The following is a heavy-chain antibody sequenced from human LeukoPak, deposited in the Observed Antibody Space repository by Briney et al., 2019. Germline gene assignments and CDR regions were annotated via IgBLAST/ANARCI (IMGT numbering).Heavy chain of an antibody. CDR2: INHSGST. D-gene: IGHD3-9*01. CDR3: VRLSKGRYFDYIFDY. CDR1: GGSFSGYY. Sequence: SETLSLTCAVYGGSFSGYYWSWIRQPPGKGLEWIGEINHSGSTNYKPSLKSRVTISVDTSKNQFSLKMSSVTATDTAVYFCVRLSKGRYFDYIFDYWGQGTLVTVSS. J-gene: IGHJ4*02. V-gene: IGHV4-34*01.